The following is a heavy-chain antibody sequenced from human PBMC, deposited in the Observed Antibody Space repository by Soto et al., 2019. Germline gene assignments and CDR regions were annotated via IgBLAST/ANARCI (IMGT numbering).Heavy chain of an antibody. CDR3: ARGRKYYDFWSGYSHPRYYFNY. J-gene: IGHJ4*02. CDR1: GGSFSGYC. D-gene: IGHD3-3*01. Sequence: SDTLSLTCSVYGGSFSGYCWSWIRAPPGKGLEWIGEINHSGRTNYNPSLKSRVTISVDTSKSQFSLKLSSVTAADTAVYYCARGRKYYDFWSGYSHPRYYFNYWGQGTLVTVSS. V-gene: IGHV4-34*01. CDR2: INHSGRT.